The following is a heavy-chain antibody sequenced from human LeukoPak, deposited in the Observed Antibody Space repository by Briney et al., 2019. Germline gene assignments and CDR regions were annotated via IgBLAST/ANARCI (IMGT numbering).Heavy chain of an antibody. CDR2: IYYSGSA. V-gene: IGHV4-59*01. D-gene: IGHD6-19*01. CDR1: GGSISGFY. Sequence: SETLSLTCTVSGGSISGFYWGWIRQPPGKGLEWIEFIYYSGSANYNPSLKSRVTMSVDTSKNQFSLKLSSVTAADTAFYYCARDRDSSGWFDYWGQGTLVTVSS. CDR3: ARDRDSSGWFDY. J-gene: IGHJ4*02.